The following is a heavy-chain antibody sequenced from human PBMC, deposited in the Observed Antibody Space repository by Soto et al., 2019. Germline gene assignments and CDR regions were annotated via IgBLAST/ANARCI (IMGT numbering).Heavy chain of an antibody. CDR2: ISYDGSNK. CDR3: ARYSGKYQGPIDY. CDR1: GFTFRHYG. Sequence: QVQLVESGGGVVQPVRSLRLACAAFGFTFRHYGIHWVRQAPGKGLEWLAVISYDGSNKHYADTVKGRFTVSRDNSKNTLYLQMNSLRAEDTAVYFCARYSGKYQGPIDYWGQGTLVTVSS. D-gene: IGHD1-26*01. J-gene: IGHJ4*02. V-gene: IGHV3-30*03.